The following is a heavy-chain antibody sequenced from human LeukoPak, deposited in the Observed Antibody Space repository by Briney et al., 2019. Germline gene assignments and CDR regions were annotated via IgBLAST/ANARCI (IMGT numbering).Heavy chain of an antibody. D-gene: IGHD6-19*01. CDR1: GYTFTGYY. Sequence: ASLKVSCKASGYTFTGYYMHWVRQAPGQGLEWMGWINPNSGGTNYAQKFQGRVIMTRDTSISTAYMELSRLRSDDTAVYYCARNPIAVAGTAGYYGMDVWGQGTTVTVSS. V-gene: IGHV1-2*02. J-gene: IGHJ6*02. CDR3: ARNPIAVAGTAGYYGMDV. CDR2: INPNSGGT.